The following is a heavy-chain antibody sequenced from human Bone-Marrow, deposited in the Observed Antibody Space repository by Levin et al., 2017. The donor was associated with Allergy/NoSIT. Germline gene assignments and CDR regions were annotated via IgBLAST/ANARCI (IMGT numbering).Heavy chain of an antibody. Sequence: SQTLSLTCAVYGGSFSGYYWSWIRQPPGKGLEWIGEINHSGSTNYNPSLKSRVTISVDTSKNQFSLKLSSVTAADTAVYYCARRPSGGSERENFGYWGQGTLVTVSS. V-gene: IGHV4-34*01. D-gene: IGHD2-15*01. CDR1: GGSFSGYY. CDR2: INHSGST. CDR3: ARRPSGGSERENFGY. J-gene: IGHJ4*02.